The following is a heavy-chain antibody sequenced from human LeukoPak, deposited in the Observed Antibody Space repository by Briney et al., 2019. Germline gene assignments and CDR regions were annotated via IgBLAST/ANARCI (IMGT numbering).Heavy chain of an antibody. J-gene: IGHJ3*01. CDR2: IYYSGST. CDR3: ATSSGYILTV. Sequence: SETLSLTCSVSGGSISSGGYYWSWIRQHPGKGLEWIGYIYYSGSTYYNPSLKSRVTISVDTSKNQFSLKLSSVTAADTAVYYCATSSGYILTVWGHGTMVTVSS. V-gene: IGHV4-31*03. D-gene: IGHD3-22*01. CDR1: GGSISSGGYY.